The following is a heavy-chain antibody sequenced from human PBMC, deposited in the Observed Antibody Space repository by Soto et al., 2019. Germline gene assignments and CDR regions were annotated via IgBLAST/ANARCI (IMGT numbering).Heavy chain of an antibody. V-gene: IGHV3-7*01. CDR3: ARDQAIFEVIVRHYYYGMDV. CDR1: GFTFSIYW. J-gene: IGHJ6*02. D-gene: IGHD3-3*01. Sequence: PGGSLRLSCAAFGFTFSIYWMSWVLQAPWKGLEWVANINQDGSEKYYADSVKGRFTISRDNARNSLFLQMNSLRAEDTAVYYCARDQAIFEVIVRHYYYGMDVWGQGTTVTVSS. CDR2: INQDGSEK.